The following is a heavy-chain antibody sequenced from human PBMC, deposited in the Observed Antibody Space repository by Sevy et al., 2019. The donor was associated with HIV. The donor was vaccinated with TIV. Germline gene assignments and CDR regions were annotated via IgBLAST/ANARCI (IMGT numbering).Heavy chain of an antibody. J-gene: IGHJ4*02. V-gene: IGHV3-33*06. D-gene: IGHD5-12*01. Sequence: GGSLRLSCAASGFTFSNYAMHWVRQAPGKGLAWVALIWYDGSKIFYADSVKGRFTISRDNSESTLYLQMNSLRAEDTALPRCAKGGPNSGYDYYFDYWGQGTLVTVSS. CDR3: AKGGPNSGYDYYFDY. CDR2: IWYDGSKI. CDR1: GFTFSNYA.